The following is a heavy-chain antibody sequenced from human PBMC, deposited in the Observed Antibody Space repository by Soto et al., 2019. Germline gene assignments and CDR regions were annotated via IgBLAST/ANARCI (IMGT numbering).Heavy chain of an antibody. V-gene: IGHV4-59*01. CDR1: GGSISSYY. J-gene: IGHJ6*02. D-gene: IGHD6-13*01. Sequence: SETLSLTCTVSGGSISSYYWSWIWQPPGKGLEWIGYIYYSGSTNYNPSLKSRVTISVDTSKNQFSLKLSSVTAADTAVYYCARGIIAAAGTCGMDVWGQGTTVTVSS. CDR2: IYYSGST. CDR3: ARGIIAAAGTCGMDV.